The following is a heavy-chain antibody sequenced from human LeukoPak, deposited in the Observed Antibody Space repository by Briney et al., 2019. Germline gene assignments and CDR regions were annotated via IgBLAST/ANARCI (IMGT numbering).Heavy chain of an antibody. Sequence: PSETLSLTCAVYGGSFSGYYWSWIRQPPGKGLEWIGEINHSGSTNYNPSLKSRVTISVDTSRNQFSLKLSSVTAADTAVYYCARFIAAAGHADYWGQGTLVTVSS. CDR2: INHSGST. V-gene: IGHV4-34*01. CDR1: GGSFSGYY. D-gene: IGHD6-13*01. J-gene: IGHJ4*02. CDR3: ARFIAAAGHADY.